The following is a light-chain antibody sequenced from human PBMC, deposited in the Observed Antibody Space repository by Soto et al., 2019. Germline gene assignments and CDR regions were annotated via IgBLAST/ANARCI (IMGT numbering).Light chain of an antibody. CDR3: QSYDTSPMYT. CDR2: GAS. V-gene: IGKV3-20*01. CDR1: QSVSSNY. Sequence: EIVLTQSPGTLSLSPGERATLSCRASQSVSSNYLAWYQQKPGQAPRLLIYGASSRATGIPDRFSGSGSGTDFTLTISRLEPEDFAVYYCQSYDTSPMYTFDQGTKLEIK. J-gene: IGKJ2*01.